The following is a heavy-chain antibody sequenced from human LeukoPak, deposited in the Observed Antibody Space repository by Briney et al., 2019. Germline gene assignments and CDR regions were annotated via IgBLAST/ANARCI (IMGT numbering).Heavy chain of an antibody. D-gene: IGHD3-22*01. J-gene: IGHJ4*02. CDR2: IYSGGST. CDR1: GFIVSSNY. V-gene: IGHV3-53*01. CDR3: ARGVLYDSSGAPFDY. Sequence: GGSLRLSCAASGFIVSSNYMSWVRQAPGKGLEWVSVIYSGGSTYYADSVKGRFTISRDNSKNTLYLQMNSLRAEDTAVYYCARGVLYDSSGAPFDYWGQGTLVTVSS.